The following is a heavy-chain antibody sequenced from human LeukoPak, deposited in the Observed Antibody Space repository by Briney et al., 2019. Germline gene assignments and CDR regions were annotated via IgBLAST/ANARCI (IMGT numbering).Heavy chain of an antibody. CDR3: ARGCSSSTCQHGMDV. Sequence: GGSLRLSCAASGLTFGSYWMSWVRQAPGKGPEWVANIKEDGSVKRYVDSVKGRFTISRDNAKNSLYLQMNSLRAEDTAVYYCARGCSSSTCQHGMDVWGKGTTVTVSS. CDR1: GLTFGSYW. V-gene: IGHV3-7*03. J-gene: IGHJ6*04. CDR2: IKEDGSVK. D-gene: IGHD2-2*01.